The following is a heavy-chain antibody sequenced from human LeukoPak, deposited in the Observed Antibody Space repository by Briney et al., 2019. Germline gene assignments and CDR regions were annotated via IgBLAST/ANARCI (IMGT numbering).Heavy chain of an antibody. D-gene: IGHD3-16*01. Sequence: SETLSLTCAVSGGSISSSNWWSWVRQPPGKGLEWIGEIYHSGSTNYNPSLKSRVTISVDKSKNQFSLKLSSVTAADTAVYYCAREGWAPMITRLYGMDVWDQGTTVTVSS. CDR2: IYHSGST. CDR3: AREGWAPMITRLYGMDV. J-gene: IGHJ6*02. V-gene: IGHV4-4*02. CDR1: GGSISSSNW.